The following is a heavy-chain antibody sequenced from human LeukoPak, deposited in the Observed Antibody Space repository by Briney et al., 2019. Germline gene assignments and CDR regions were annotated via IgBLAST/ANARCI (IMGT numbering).Heavy chain of an antibody. V-gene: IGHV3-30*03. J-gene: IGHJ6*02. CDR1: GFTFSSYG. D-gene: IGHD6-13*01. CDR2: ISYDGSNK. CDR3: AREGPGIAAAGDHPSMDV. Sequence: PGGSLRLSCAASGFTFSSYGMHRVRQAPGKGLEWVAVISYDGSNKYYADSVKGRFTISRDNSKNTLYLQMNSLRAEDSAVYYCAREGPGIAAAGDHPSMDVWGQGTTVTVSS.